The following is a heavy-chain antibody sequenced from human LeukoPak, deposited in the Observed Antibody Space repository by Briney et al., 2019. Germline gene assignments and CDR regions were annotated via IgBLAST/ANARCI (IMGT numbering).Heavy chain of an antibody. CDR1: GFTFSSYS. CDR2: ISSSSSYI. CDR3: ARGSYYDSSGYYFWGNDAFDI. Sequence: GRSLRLSCAASGFTFSSYSMNWVRQAPGKGLEWVSSISSSSSYIYYADSVKGRFTISRDNAKNSLYLQMNSLRAEDTAVYYCARGSYYDSSGYYFWGNDAFDIWGQGTMVTVSS. J-gene: IGHJ3*02. D-gene: IGHD3-22*01. V-gene: IGHV3-21*01.